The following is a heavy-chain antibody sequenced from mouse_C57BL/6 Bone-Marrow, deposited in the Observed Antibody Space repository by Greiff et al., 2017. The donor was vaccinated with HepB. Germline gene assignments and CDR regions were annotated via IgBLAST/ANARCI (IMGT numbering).Heavy chain of an antibody. V-gene: IGHV5-12*01. Sequence: EVKLMESGEGLVKPGGSLKLSCAASGFTFSDYYMYWVRQTPEKRLEWVAYISNGGGSTYYPDTVEGRFTISRDNAKNTLYLQMSRLKSEDTAMYYCARQDDGYPWFAYWGQGTLVTVSA. J-gene: IGHJ3*01. D-gene: IGHD2-3*01. CDR2: ISNGGGST. CDR3: ARQDDGYPWFAY. CDR1: GFTFSDYY.